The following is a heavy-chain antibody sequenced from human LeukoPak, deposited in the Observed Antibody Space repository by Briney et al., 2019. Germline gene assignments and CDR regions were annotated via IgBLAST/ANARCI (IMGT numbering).Heavy chain of an antibody. Sequence: GGSLRLSCAASGFTFSNYAMHWVRQAPGKGLEWVAVISYEGSVEFYADSVKGRFTISRDNPKNTLYLQMNSLRAEDTSVYYCAKVGCSGGNCYAAFDIWGQGTMVTVSS. CDR1: GFTFSNYA. V-gene: IGHV3-30*18. CDR3: AKVGCSGGNCYAAFDI. J-gene: IGHJ3*02. D-gene: IGHD2-15*01. CDR2: ISYEGSVE.